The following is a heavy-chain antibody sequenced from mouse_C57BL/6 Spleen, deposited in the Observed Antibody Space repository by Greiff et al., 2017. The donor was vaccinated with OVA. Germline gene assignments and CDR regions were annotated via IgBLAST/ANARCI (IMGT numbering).Heavy chain of an antibody. D-gene: IGHD1-1*01. CDR3: ARPHLRYYLDY. J-gene: IGHJ2*01. CDR2: INPNNGGI. Sequence: VQLQQSGPELVKPGASVKMSCKASGYTFTDYNMHWVKQSHGKSLDWIGYINPNNGGISYNQKFKGKATLTVNKSSSTAYMELRSLTSEDSAVYYCARPHLRYYLDYWGQGTTLTVSS. V-gene: IGHV1-22*01. CDR1: GYTFTDYN.